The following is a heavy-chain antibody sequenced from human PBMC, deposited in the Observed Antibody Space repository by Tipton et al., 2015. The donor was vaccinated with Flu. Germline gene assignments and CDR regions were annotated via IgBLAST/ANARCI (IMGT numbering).Heavy chain of an antibody. Sequence: SLRLSCAASGFTFSNYEMNWVRQTPGKGLEWVSVILSGGSTYYAGSVKGRFTISRDISKNILYLQMKSLRVEDTAVYFCAREVVVSGTPYYFDSWGQGTLVTVSS. CDR3: AREVVVSGTPYYFDS. CDR2: ILSGGST. V-gene: IGHV3-66*01. J-gene: IGHJ4*02. CDR1: GFTFSNYE. D-gene: IGHD2-21*01.